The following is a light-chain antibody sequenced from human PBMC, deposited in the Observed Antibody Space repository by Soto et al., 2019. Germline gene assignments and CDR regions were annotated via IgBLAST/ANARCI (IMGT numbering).Light chain of an antibody. CDR1: QSVSRY. Sequence: EIVLTQSPATLSLSPGEGATLSCRASQSVSRYLAWYQQKPGQAPRLLIYGASKRATGIPDRFSGSGSGTDFTLTISRLEPEDFAVYCCQQYGSSPRTFGQGTKVDIK. J-gene: IGKJ1*01. CDR2: GAS. V-gene: IGKV3-20*01. CDR3: QQYGSSPRT.